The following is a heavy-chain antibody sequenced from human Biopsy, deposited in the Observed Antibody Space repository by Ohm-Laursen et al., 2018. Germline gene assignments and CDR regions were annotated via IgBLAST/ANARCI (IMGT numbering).Heavy chain of an antibody. CDR2: INCKTGAT. V-gene: IGHV1-2*02. CDR1: SYTFTDYN. CDR3: ARDPLNGHKHFDY. J-gene: IGHJ4*02. Sequence: SSVKVSCKASSYTFTDYNIHWMRQAPGQGLEWLGYINCKTGATNYAQEFQGTVTMTRDTSISTAYLALGSLRSADTAIYYCARDPLNGHKHFDYWGQGSLVTVSS. D-gene: IGHD2-8*01.